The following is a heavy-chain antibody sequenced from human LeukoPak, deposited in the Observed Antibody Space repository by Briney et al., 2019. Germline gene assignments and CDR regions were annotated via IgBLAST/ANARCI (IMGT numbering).Heavy chain of an antibody. CDR3: ATDILPRLI. J-gene: IGHJ4*02. V-gene: IGHV3-74*01. CDR1: GFTFSNYW. Sequence: GGSLRLSCAASGFTFSNYWMHWVRQAPAPGKGLVWISHIKTDGSYTNYADSVKGRFTISRDNAKNTLYLQMNSLRAEDTAVYYCATDILPRLIWRQGIRVTVSS. CDR2: IKTDGSYT. D-gene: IGHD2-21*01.